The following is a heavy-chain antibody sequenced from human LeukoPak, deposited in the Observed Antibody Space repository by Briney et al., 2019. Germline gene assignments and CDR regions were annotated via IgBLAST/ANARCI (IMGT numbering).Heavy chain of an antibody. CDR2: MSSGGTYI. CDR3: ARDRPTGASRVFVVQ. CDR1: GFTFSNHA. Sequence: PGGSLRLSCTASGFTFSNHAMTWVRQAPGKGLEWVSSMSSGGTYIYYADSVRGRFTISSDNAKNSLYLVMNSLRAEDTATYYCARDRPTGASRVFVVQWGQGTLVTVSS. V-gene: IGHV3-21*01. J-gene: IGHJ4*02. D-gene: IGHD2-15*01.